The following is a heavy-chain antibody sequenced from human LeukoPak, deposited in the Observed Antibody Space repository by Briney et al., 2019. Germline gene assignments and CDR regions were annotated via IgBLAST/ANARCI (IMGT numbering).Heavy chain of an antibody. Sequence: SETLSLTCAVYGGSFSGYYWSWIRQPPGKGLEWIGEINHSGSTNYNPSLKSRVTISVDTSKNQFSLKLSSVTAADTAVYYCARGSSGYEVDGPFDYWGQGTLVTVSS. CDR2: INHSGST. CDR1: GGSFSGYY. J-gene: IGHJ4*02. V-gene: IGHV4-34*01. CDR3: ARGSSGYEVDGPFDY. D-gene: IGHD5-12*01.